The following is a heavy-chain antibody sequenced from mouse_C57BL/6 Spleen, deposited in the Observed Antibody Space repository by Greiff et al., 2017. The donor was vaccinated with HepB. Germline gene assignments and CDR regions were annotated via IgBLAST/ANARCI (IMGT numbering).Heavy chain of an antibody. D-gene: IGHD3-2*02. J-gene: IGHJ2*01. Sequence: QVQLKESGAELVKPGASVKMSCKASGYTFTSYWITWVKQRPGQGLEWIGDIYPGSGSTNYNEKFKSKATLTVDTSSSTAYMQLSSLTSEDSAVYYCARYGSSGSYYFDYWGQGTTLTVSS. CDR2: IYPGSGST. CDR3: ARYGSSGSYYFDY. CDR1: GYTFTSYW. V-gene: IGHV1-55*01.